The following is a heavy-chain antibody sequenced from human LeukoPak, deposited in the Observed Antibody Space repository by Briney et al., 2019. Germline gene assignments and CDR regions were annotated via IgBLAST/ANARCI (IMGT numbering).Heavy chain of an antibody. CDR2: IYPGDSDT. D-gene: IGHD6-13*01. V-gene: IGHV5-51*01. J-gene: IGHJ4*02. Sequence: GESLKISCKGSGYSFTSYWIGLERQMPGKGLEWMGIIYPGDSDTRYSPSFQGQVTISADKSISTAYLQWSSLKASDTAMYYCASSVSSSWPSSFDYWGQGTLVTVSS. CDR3: ASSVSSSWPSSFDY. CDR1: GYSFTSYW.